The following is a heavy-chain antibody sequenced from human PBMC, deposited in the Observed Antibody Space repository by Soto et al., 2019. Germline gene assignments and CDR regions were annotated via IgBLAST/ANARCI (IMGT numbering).Heavy chain of an antibody. CDR2: IKTDGSIT. Sequence: EAQLVESGGGLVQPGGSLRLSCAASGFTFSSYWMHWVRQAPGKGLVWVSRIKTDGSITSYADSVEGRFTISRDNAKNTLYLQMNSLRAYDTAVYYCATVGSGWYLFDYWCQGTLVTVSS. D-gene: IGHD6-19*01. CDR3: ATVGSGWYLFDY. CDR1: GFTFSSYW. V-gene: IGHV3-74*01. J-gene: IGHJ4*02.